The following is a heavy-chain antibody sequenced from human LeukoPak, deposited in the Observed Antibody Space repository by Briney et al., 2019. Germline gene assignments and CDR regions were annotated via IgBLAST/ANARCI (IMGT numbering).Heavy chain of an antibody. D-gene: IGHD3-22*01. J-gene: IGHJ4*02. CDR3: ARSGSTGYSLDY. V-gene: IGHV1-2*02. CDR1: GYSFTGYF. CDR2: IDPNSGDT. Sequence: GASVKVSCKASGYSFTGYFIHWVRQAPGQGLEWMGCIDPNSGDTKYAQKFQGRVSMPRDTSTRTAYMELSRLRSDDTAVYICARSGSTGYSLDYWGQGTLVTVSS.